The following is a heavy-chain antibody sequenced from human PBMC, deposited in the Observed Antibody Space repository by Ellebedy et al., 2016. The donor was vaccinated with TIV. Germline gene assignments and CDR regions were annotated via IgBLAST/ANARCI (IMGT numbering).Heavy chain of an antibody. CDR1: GYTFTTYG. CDR2: ISPIFGPA. D-gene: IGHD1-26*01. Sequence: SVKVSXXTSGYTFTTYGISWVRQAPGQGLEWMGRISPIFGPANYAQKFQGRVTITADESTSTAYMELSSLRSEDTAVYYCARDLGAMDYWGQGTLVTVSS. J-gene: IGHJ4*02. V-gene: IGHV1-69*13. CDR3: ARDLGAMDY.